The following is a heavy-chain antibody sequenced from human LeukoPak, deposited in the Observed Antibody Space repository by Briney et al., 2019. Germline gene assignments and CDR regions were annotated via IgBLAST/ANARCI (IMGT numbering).Heavy chain of an antibody. J-gene: IGHJ4*02. CDR2: IKQDGSEK. CDR3: AGERRHYYDNSSFTDY. Sequence: GGSLRLSCAASGFIFSNYWMSWVRQAPGKGLEWVANIKQDGSEKYSVDSVKGRFTISRDNAEDSIYLQMNSLRAEDTAVYYCAGERRHYYDNSSFTDYWGQGTLVTVSS. V-gene: IGHV3-7*05. CDR1: GFIFSNYW. D-gene: IGHD3-22*01.